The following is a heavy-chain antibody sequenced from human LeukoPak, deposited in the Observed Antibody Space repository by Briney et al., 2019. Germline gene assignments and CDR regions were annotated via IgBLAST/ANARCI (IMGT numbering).Heavy chain of an antibody. V-gene: IGHV4-38-2*02. CDR2: IYHSGST. CDR1: GYSISSGYY. Sequence: PSETLSLTCTVSGYSISSGYYWGWIRQPPGKGLEWIGSIYHSGSTYYNPSLKSRVTISVDTSKNQFSLKLNSVTAADTAVYYCARADYGDYLAYWFDPWGQGTLVTVSS. D-gene: IGHD4-17*01. J-gene: IGHJ5*02. CDR3: ARADYGDYLAYWFDP.